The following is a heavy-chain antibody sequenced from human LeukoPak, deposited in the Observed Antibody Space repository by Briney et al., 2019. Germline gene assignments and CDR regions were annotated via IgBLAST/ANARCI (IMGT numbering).Heavy chain of an antibody. V-gene: IGHV3-30*18. D-gene: IGHD6-13*01. J-gene: IGHJ4*02. CDR2: ISYDGSNK. CDR3: AKDYSGSSSWIDY. Sequence: PGRSLRLSCAASGFTFSSYGMHWVRQAPGRGLEWVAVISYDGSNKYYADSVKGRFTISRDNSKNTLYLQMNSLRAEDTAVYYCAKDYSGSSSWIDYWGQGTLVTVSS. CDR1: GFTFSSYG.